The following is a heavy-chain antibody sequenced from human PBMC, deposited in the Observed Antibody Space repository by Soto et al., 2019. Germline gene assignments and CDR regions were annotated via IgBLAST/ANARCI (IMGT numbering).Heavy chain of an antibody. Sequence: PGGSLRLSCAASGFTFSSYAMHWVRQAPGKGLEWVAVISYDGSNKYYADSVKGRFTISRDNSKNTLYLQMNSLRAEDTAVYYCASTYYDLWSGYYTPYYYSYYGMDVWGQGTTVTVSS. D-gene: IGHD3-3*01. V-gene: IGHV3-30-3*01. CDR3: ASTYYDLWSGYYTPYYYSYYGMDV. J-gene: IGHJ6*02. CDR1: GFTFSSYA. CDR2: ISYDGSNK.